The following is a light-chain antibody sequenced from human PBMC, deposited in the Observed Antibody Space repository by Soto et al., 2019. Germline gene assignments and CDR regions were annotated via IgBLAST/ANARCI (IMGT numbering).Light chain of an antibody. Sequence: EVVLTQSPGTLSLSPGERATLSCRASQSVSNNYLAWYQQKPAQAPRLLIFGSSDRATGIPDRFSGSGSGTDFTLTNSRLEPEDFAVYYCQQYGSSRPYTFGQGTKLEIK. CDR1: QSVSNNY. CDR2: GSS. V-gene: IGKV3-20*01. J-gene: IGKJ2*01. CDR3: QQYGSSRPYT.